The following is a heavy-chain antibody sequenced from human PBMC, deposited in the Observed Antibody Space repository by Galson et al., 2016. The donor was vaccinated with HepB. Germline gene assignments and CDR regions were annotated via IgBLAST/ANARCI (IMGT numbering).Heavy chain of an antibody. CDR1: GFFVSNNY. V-gene: IGHV3-53*01. CDR2: IHSAGST. Sequence: SLRLSCAASGFFVSNNYMSWVRQSPGKGLEWVSVIHSAGSTYYADSVKGRFTISRGNSKNILYLQMNSLGAEDTAVYYCARSRSWPQLHWFDPWGQGTLVTVSS. J-gene: IGHJ5*02. D-gene: IGHD6-13*01. CDR3: ARSRSWPQLHWFDP.